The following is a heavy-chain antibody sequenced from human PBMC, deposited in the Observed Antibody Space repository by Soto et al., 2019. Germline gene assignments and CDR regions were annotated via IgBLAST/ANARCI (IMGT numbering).Heavy chain of an antibody. V-gene: IGHV3-21*01. CDR1: GFTFSSYS. J-gene: IGHJ3*02. CDR2: ISSSSSYI. CDR3: ARVYTGHYAFDI. Sequence: GGSLRLSCAASGFTFSSYSMNWVRQAPGKGLEWVSSISSSSSYIYYADSVKGRFTISRDNAKNSLYLQMNSLRAEDTAVYYCARVYTGHYAFDIWGQGTMVTVSS.